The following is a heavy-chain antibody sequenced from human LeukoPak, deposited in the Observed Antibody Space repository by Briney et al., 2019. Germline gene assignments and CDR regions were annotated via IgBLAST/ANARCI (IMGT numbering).Heavy chain of an antibody. Sequence: PGRSLRLSCAASGFTFSLFGMTWVRQAPGKGLEWISYISSSRRTINYADSVKGRFTISRDNAKNSLYLQMNNLRAEDTAVYYCARDGDSGGYYYGPFDNWGQGTLVTVSS. J-gene: IGHJ4*02. CDR3: ARDGDSGGYYYGPFDN. CDR1: GFTFSLFG. V-gene: IGHV3-48*04. CDR2: ISSSRRTI. D-gene: IGHD3-22*01.